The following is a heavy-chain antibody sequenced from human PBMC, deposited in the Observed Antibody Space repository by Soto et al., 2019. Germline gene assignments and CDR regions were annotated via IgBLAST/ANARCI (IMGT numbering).Heavy chain of an antibody. CDR3: ARTYNWNDDFDY. CDR2: IYYSGST. Sequence: SETLSLTCTVSGGSISSSSYYWGWIRQPPGKGLEWIGSIYYSGSTYYNPSLKSRVTISVDTSKNQFSLKLSSVTAADTAVYYCARTYNWNDDFDYWGQGTLVTVSS. V-gene: IGHV4-39*01. D-gene: IGHD1-20*01. CDR1: GGSISSSSYY. J-gene: IGHJ4*02.